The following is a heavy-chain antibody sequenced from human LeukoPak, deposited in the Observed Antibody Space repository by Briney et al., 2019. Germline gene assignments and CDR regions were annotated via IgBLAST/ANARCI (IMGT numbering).Heavy chain of an antibody. CDR2: INPNSGGK. J-gene: IGHJ4*02. Sequence: PGASLKVCCRASGYTFTGHYMHGVPKTHRQGLECIVRINPNSGGKKYAQKFQGRVTMTRDTSISTAYMELSRLRSDDTAVYYCARVWYSSGWTFDYWGKGTLVTVSS. CDR1: GYTFTGHY. V-gene: IGHV1-2*06. D-gene: IGHD6-19*01. CDR3: ARVWYSSGWTFDY.